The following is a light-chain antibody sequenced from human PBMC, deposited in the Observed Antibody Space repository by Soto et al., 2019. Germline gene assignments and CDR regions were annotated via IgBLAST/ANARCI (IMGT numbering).Light chain of an antibody. Sequence: QSALTQPRSVSGSPGQSVTISCTGTSSDVGGYDYVSWYQQHPGRAPKVMIYDVSNRPSGVSNRFSGSKSGNTASLTISGLQAEDEADYYCSSYTSSSTVVFGGGTKLTVL. V-gene: IGLV2-14*01. CDR1: SSDVGGYDY. CDR2: DVS. CDR3: SSYTSSSTVV. J-gene: IGLJ2*01.